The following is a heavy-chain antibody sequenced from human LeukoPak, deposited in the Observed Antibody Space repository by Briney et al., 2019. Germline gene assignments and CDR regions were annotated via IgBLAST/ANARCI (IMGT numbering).Heavy chain of an antibody. CDR1: GFTFSSYD. CDR2: IDTAGGT. D-gene: IGHD2-21*02. V-gene: IGHV3-13*04. J-gene: IGHJ2*01. CDR3: AREGFCGGDCPGYFDL. Sequence: QAGGSLRLSCAASGFTFSSYDMHWVRQTTGKGLEWVSAIDTAGGTYYPDSVRGRFTISRENAKSSFYLQVNSLRAEDTAVYYCAREGFCGGDCPGYFDLWGRGTLITVSS.